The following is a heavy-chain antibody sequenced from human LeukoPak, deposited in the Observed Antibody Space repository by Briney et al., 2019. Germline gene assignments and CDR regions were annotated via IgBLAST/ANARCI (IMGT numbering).Heavy chain of an antibody. CDR3: ARDRGRGSSGWYYFDY. J-gene: IGHJ4*02. CDR2: INPNSGGT. CDR1: GYTFTGYY. V-gene: IGHV1-2*02. Sequence: ASVKVCCKASGYTFTGYYMHWVRQAPGQGLEWMGWINPNSGGTNYAQKFQGRVTMTRDTSISTAYMELSRLRSDDTAVYYCARDRGRGSSGWYYFDYWGQGTLVTVSS. D-gene: IGHD6-19*01.